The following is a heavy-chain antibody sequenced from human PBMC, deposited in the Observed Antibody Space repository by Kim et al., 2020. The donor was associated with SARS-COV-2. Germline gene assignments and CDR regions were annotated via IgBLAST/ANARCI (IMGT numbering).Heavy chain of an antibody. J-gene: IGHJ4*02. Sequence: GGSLRLSCAASGFTFSSYAMSWVRQAPGKGLEWVSAISGSGGSTYYADSVKGRFTISRDNSKNTLYLQMNSLRAEDTAVYCCAKVGYCSSTSCYVGFDYWGQGTLVTVSS. V-gene: IGHV3-23*01. D-gene: IGHD2-2*01. CDR1: GFTFSSYA. CDR3: AKVGYCSSTSCYVGFDY. CDR2: ISGSGGST.